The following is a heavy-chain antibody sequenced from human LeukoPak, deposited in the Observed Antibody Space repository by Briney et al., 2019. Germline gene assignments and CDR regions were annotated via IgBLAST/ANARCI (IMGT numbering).Heavy chain of an antibody. J-gene: IGHJ4*02. CDR2: IIPIFGTA. Sequence: SVKVSCKASGGTFSSYAISWVRQAPGQGLEWMGGIIPIFGTANYAQKFQGRVTITADKSTSTAYMELSSLRSEDTAVYHCARSALWFGELLSPYFDYWGQGTLVTVSS. V-gene: IGHV1-69*06. CDR3: ARSALWFGELLSPYFDY. D-gene: IGHD3-10*01. CDR1: GGTFSSYA.